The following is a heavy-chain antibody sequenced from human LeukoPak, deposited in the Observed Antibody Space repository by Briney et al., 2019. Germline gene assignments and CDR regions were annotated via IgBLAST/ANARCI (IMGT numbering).Heavy chain of an antibody. J-gene: IGHJ4*02. CDR1: GFTFSSYA. CDR2: ISGSGGST. V-gene: IGHV3-23*01. Sequence: PGGSLRLSCAASGFTFSSYAMSWVRQAPGKGLEWVSAISGSGGSTYYADSVKGRFTISRDNSKNTLYLQMNSLRAEDTAVYYCAKDRGTPRQNCSGGSCWIKWGQGTLVTVSS. CDR3: AKDRGTPRQNCSGGSCWIK. D-gene: IGHD2-15*01.